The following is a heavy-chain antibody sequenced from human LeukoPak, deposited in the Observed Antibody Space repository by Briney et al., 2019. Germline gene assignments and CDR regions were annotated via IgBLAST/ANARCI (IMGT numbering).Heavy chain of an antibody. D-gene: IGHD6-6*01. Sequence: SETLSLTCTVSGGSISSSSYYWSWIRQPPGKGLEWIGEINHSGSTNYNPSLKSRVTISVDTSKNQFSLKLSSVTAADTAVYYCARESDGAARPVDYWGQGTLVTVSS. CDR3: ARESDGAARPVDY. V-gene: IGHV4-39*07. J-gene: IGHJ4*02. CDR2: INHSGST. CDR1: GGSISSSSYY.